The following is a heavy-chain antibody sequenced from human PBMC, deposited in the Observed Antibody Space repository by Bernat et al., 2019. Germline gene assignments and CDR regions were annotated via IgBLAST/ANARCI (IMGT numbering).Heavy chain of an antibody. CDR3: ARDRLLRFLEWAPPDAFDI. V-gene: IGHV4-31*03. Sequence: QVQLQESGPGLVKPSQTLSLTCTVSGGSISSGGYYWSWIRQHPGKGLEWIGYIYYSGSTYYNPSLKSRVTISVDTSKNQFSLKLSSVTAADTAVYYCARDRLLRFLEWAPPDAFDIWGQGTMVTVSS. CDR2: IYYSGST. D-gene: IGHD3-3*01. J-gene: IGHJ3*02. CDR1: GGSISSGGYY.